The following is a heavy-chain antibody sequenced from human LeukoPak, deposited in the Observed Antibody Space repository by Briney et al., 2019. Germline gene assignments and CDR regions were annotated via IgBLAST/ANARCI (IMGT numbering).Heavy chain of an antibody. D-gene: IGHD6-13*01. CDR2: INNVGNII. Sequence: GGSLRLSCAASGFTLTDNYMSWIRQAPGKGLEWVAYINNVGNIIYYADSVKGRFTISRDNAKNTLYLQMNSLRAEDTAVYYCVRDIVPYSSNWYYFDYWGQGSLVTVSS. V-gene: IGHV3-11*04. CDR1: GFTLTDNY. CDR3: VRDIVPYSSNWYYFDY. J-gene: IGHJ4*02.